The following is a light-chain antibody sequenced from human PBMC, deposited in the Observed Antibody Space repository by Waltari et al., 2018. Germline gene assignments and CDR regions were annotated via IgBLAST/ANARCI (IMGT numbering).Light chain of an antibody. CDR3: SSYISSSTLEV. J-gene: IGLJ2*01. Sequence: SALTQPASVSGSPGPSITISCTGTSSDVGAYNYVAWYQQHPGKAPKLMIFDVSNRPSGVSNRFSGSKSGNTASLTISGLQAEDEADYYCSSYISSSTLEVFGGGTSLTVL. CDR2: DVS. CDR1: SSDVGAYNY. V-gene: IGLV2-14*03.